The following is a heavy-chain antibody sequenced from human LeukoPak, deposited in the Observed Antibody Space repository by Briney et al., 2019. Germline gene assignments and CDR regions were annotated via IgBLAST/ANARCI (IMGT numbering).Heavy chain of an antibody. CDR1: GFPFSNYA. V-gene: IGHV3-23*01. CDR2: ISESGDKT. D-gene: IGHD1-26*01. CDR3: AKQWVDC. J-gene: IGHJ4*02. Sequence: PGGSLRLSCAASGFPFSNYAMNWVRQAPGKGLEWVSSISESGDKTDYADSVRGRFTISRDNSQNTLYLQTNSLRVEDTALYYCAKQWVDCWGQGTLVTVSS.